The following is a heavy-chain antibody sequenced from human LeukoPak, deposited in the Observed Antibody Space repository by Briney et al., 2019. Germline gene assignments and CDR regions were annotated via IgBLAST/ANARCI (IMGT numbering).Heavy chain of an antibody. J-gene: IGHJ6*03. V-gene: IGHV3-23*01. CDR3: AKGGYSNGRYYYYYMDV. Sequence: PGGSLRLSCVASGFTFSKFAMTWVRQAPGKGLEWVATLSGGGETTFYADSVKGRFTIARDNPKNTLYLQMNSLRAEDTAVYYCAKGGYSNGRYYYYYMDVWGEGTTVTVSS. CDR1: GFTFSKFA. CDR2: LSGGGETT. D-gene: IGHD5-18*01.